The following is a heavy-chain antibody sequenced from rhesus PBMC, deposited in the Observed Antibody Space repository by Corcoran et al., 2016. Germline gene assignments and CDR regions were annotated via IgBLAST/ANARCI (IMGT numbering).Heavy chain of an antibody. J-gene: IGHJ4*01. V-gene: IGHV4-65*01. CDR2: ISGSSGST. D-gene: IGHD5-24*01. CDR1: GGSISRSHC. CDR3: ARRKYSGYSYY. Sequence: QVQLQESGPGLVQHSETLSLTCAVSGGSISRSHCWSWIRPPPGKGLEWIGCISGSSGSTYYNPSLKSRVTISTDTSKNQFSLKLSSVTAADTAVYYCARRKYSGYSYYWGQGVLVTVSS.